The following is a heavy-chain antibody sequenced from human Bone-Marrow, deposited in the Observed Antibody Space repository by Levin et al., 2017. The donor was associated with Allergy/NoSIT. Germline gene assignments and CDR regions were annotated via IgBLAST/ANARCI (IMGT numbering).Heavy chain of an antibody. D-gene: IGHD2-21*01. Sequence: GESLKISCAASGFTFSSYGMHWVRQAPGKGLEWVAVISYDGSNKYYADSVKGRFTISRDNSKNTLYLQMNSLRAEDTAVYYCAKERDYYYMDVWGKGTTVTVSS. CDR3: AKERDYYYMDV. CDR2: ISYDGSNK. J-gene: IGHJ6*03. CDR1: GFTFSSYG. V-gene: IGHV3-30*18.